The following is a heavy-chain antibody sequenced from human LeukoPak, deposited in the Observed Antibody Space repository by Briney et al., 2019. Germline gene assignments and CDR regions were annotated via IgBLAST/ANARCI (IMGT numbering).Heavy chain of an antibody. J-gene: IGHJ4*02. CDR3: ARFSPRAMGNYLDF. CDR2: IYPRGST. D-gene: IGHD7-27*01. Sequence: SETLSLTCAVSGGSISSGSYPWSWIRQPPGKGLEWIGYIYPRGSTYYNPSLKSRVILSLDKSANQFSLNLSSVTAADTAVYYCARFSPRAMGNYLDFWGQGTLVTVSS. CDR1: GGSISSGSYP. V-gene: IGHV4-30-2*01.